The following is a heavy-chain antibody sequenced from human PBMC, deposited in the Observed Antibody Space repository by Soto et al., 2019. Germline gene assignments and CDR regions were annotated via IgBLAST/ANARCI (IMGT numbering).Heavy chain of an antibody. J-gene: IGHJ5*02. V-gene: IGHV1-69*01. CDR1: GGTFSSYA. Sequence: QVQLVQSGAEVKKPGSSVKVSCKASGGTFSSYAISWVRQAPGQGLEWMRGIIPIFGKANYAQKFQGRVTITADESTSTAYMELSSLRSEDTAVYYCARDFHSVPAATYNWFDPWGQGTLVTVSS. CDR2: IIPIFGKA. CDR3: ARDFHSVPAATYNWFDP. D-gene: IGHD2-2*01.